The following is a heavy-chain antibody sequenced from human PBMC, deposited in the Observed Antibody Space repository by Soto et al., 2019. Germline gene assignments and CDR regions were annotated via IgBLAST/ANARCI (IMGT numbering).Heavy chain of an antibody. Sequence: PSETLSLNCDVSGSSISSGYYWAWVRQPPGKGMEWIGSINHRGNSYYNPSLKGRVTISVDTSKNQGSMKVTSVTAADTAVYYCVRSGDDYGSYIDYWGQGTRVTV. CDR3: VRSGDDYGSYIDY. CDR1: GSSISSGYY. V-gene: IGHV4-38-2*01. J-gene: IGHJ4*02. CDR2: INHRGNS. D-gene: IGHD4-17*01.